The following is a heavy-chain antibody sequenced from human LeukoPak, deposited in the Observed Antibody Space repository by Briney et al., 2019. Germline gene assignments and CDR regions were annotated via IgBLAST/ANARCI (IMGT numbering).Heavy chain of an antibody. Sequence: PSETLSLTCTVSGGSISSSSYYWGWIRQPPGKGLEWIGSIYYSGSTYYNPSLKSRVTISVDTSKNQFSLKLSSVTAADTAVYYCARHDRSVRAATMVRGVISWFDPWGQGTLVTVSS. D-gene: IGHD3-10*01. CDR2: IYYSGST. J-gene: IGHJ5*02. CDR1: GGSISSSSYY. V-gene: IGHV4-39*01. CDR3: ARHDRSVRAATMVRGVISWFDP.